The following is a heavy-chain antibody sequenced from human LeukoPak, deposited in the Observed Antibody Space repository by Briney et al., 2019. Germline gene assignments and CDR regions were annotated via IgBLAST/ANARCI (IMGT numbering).Heavy chain of an antibody. CDR3: ARPNYGSGSYYRWFDP. V-gene: IGHV4-39*01. J-gene: IGHJ5*02. CDR1: GGSISSSSYY. D-gene: IGHD3-10*01. Sequence: SETLSLTCTVSGGSISSSSYYWGCIRQPPGKGLEWIGSIYYSGSTYYNPSLKSRVTISVDTSKNQFSLKLSSVTAADTAVYYCARPNYGSGSYYRWFDPWGQGTLVTVSS. CDR2: IYYSGST.